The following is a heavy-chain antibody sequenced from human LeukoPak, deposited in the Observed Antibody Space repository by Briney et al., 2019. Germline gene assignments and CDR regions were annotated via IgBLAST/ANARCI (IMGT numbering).Heavy chain of an antibody. CDR3: AKGEDYGSGTVHFAS. V-gene: IGHV4-4*03. Sequence: PRTLSPSSALSRGAISSNTRGGWVRQPPGKGLEWIGEIYHGGSTNYTPSLKNRIAMSVDRSRNQFSLQLSSVTAADTAVYYCAKGEDYGSGTVHFASWGQGTLVT. CDR1: RGAISSNTR. D-gene: IGHD3-10*01. J-gene: IGHJ4*02. CDR2: IYHGGST.